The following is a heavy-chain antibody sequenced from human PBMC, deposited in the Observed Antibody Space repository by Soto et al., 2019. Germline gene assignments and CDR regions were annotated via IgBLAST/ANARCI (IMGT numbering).Heavy chain of an antibody. Sequence: QVQLVESGGGVVQPGRSLRLSCAASGFTFSRYAMHWVRQAPGKGLEWVAVVWYDGTTKFYADSVKGRFTISRDTSKNTLYLEMNSLIADDTVVYYCARDGLEYSGYDIDYWGQGTLVTVSS. CDR3: ARDGLEYSGYDIDY. J-gene: IGHJ4*02. CDR2: VWYDGTTK. D-gene: IGHD5-12*01. V-gene: IGHV3-33*01. CDR1: GFTFSRYA.